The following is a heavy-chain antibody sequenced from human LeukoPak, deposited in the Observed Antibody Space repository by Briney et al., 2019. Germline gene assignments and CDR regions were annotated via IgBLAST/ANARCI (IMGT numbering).Heavy chain of an antibody. CDR1: GGFISSYY. CDR2: IFYSGST. Sequence: SETLSLTCTVSGGFISSYYWSWIRQPPGKGLEWIGNIFYSGSTYYGPSLKSRLTISLDTSRNQFSLQLNSVTAADTAVYYCAKSNGYGLIDIWGQGKMVTVSS. CDR3: AKSNGYGLIDI. V-gene: IGHV4-59*12. J-gene: IGHJ3*02. D-gene: IGHD3-10*01.